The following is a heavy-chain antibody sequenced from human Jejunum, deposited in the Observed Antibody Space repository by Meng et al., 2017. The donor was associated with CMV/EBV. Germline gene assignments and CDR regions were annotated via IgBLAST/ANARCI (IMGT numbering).Heavy chain of an antibody. CDR2: ISTTSTYI. Sequence: FTFSIYSMNWVRQAPEKGLEWVSSISTTSTYISYADSLKGRFTISRDNAKNSLYLQMNSLRSEDTAMYYCATDRMDTSARRGFFDYWGQGTLVTVSS. V-gene: IGHV3-21*01. J-gene: IGHJ4*02. CDR1: FTFSIYS. D-gene: IGHD5-18*01. CDR3: ATDRMDTSARRGFFDY.